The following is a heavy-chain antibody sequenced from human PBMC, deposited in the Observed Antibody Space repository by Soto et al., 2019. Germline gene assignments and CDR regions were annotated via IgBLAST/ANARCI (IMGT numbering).Heavy chain of an antibody. D-gene: IGHD6-19*01. J-gene: IGHJ1*01. CDR2: IYYSGST. Sequence: SETLSLTCTVSGGSISSSSYYWGWIRQPPGKGLEWIGSIYYSGSTYYNPSLKSRVTISVDTSKNQFSLKLSSVTAADTAVYYCARVGRTYSSGLEYFQHWGQGTLVTVSS. CDR3: ARVGRTYSSGLEYFQH. V-gene: IGHV4-39*01. CDR1: GGSISSSSYY.